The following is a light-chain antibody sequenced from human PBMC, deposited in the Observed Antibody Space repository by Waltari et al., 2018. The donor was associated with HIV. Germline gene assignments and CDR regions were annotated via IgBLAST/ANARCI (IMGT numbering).Light chain of an antibody. CDR1: QGISTW. CDR2: GAS. V-gene: IGKV1-12*01. J-gene: IGKJ4*01. CDR3: QQTNGLPLT. Sequence: DIQMTQSPGYMSAFVGDSVTITCRASQGISTWLAWYQKKPGKVPQLLVHGASSLHSGVPSRFNGSGSGTQFSLTISSLQSEDFATYYCQQTNGLPLTFGGGPRW.